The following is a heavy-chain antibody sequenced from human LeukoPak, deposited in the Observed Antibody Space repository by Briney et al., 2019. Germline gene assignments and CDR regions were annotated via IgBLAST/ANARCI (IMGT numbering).Heavy chain of an antibody. CDR2: TYYRSKWYN. CDR3: ALARSEYHYGMDV. V-gene: IGHV6-1*01. J-gene: IGHJ6*02. Sequence: SQTLSLTCAISGDSVSSNSGAWNWIRQSPSRGLEWLGRTYYRSKWYNEYAVSVKGRTNINPDPSKNQFSLQLNSVTPEDTAVYYCALARSEYHYGMDVWGQGTTVTVSS. CDR1: GDSVSSNSGA.